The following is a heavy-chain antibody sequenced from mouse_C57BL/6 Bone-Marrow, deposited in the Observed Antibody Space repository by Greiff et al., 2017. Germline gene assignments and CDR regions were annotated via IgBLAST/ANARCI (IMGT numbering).Heavy chain of an antibody. V-gene: IGHV1-69*01. Sequence: VQLQQSGAELVLPGASVKLSCKASGYTFNSYWMHWVKQRPAKGLEWIGEIDPSDSYTNYNQKFKGKSTFTVDKSSSTAYMQLSSLTSEDSAVYFWARANHGDYLSVDSWVLRTSATLSS. CDR1: GYTFNSYW. CDR3: ARANHGDYLSVDS. CDR2: IDPSDSYT. D-gene: IGHD2-13*01. J-gene: IGHJ4*01.